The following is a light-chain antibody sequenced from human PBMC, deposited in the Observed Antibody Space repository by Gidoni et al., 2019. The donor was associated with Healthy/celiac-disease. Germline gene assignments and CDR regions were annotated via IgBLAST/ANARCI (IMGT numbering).Light chain of an antibody. CDR1: SGINVGTYR. CDR3: AIWYSSTSWV. V-gene: IGLV5-39*01. CDR2: YKSDSDK. Sequence: QPLLTQPTSLSPSPVASARFTCTLRSGINVGTYRIYWSQQKPGSLPRYLLSYKSDSDKQQGSGVPSRFSASKYASTNAGRLLIAGLQSEDEADYYCAIWYSSTSWVFGGGTKLTVL. J-gene: IGLJ3*02.